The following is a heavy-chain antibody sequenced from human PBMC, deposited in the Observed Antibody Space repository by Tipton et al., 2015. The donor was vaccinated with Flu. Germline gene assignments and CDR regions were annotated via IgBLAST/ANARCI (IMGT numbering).Heavy chain of an antibody. CDR2: ISPDGQTT. CDR3: ARVRFCSNTNCYVYFDH. V-gene: IGHV1-3*01. J-gene: IGHJ4*02. Sequence: QVQLVQSGPEVRKPGASVKVSCKASGYIFSTYAMHWVRQVPGHRPEWVGWISPDGQTTEFSQKVQGRVTMTRDTSASTAYMELSSLRSEDTAVYYCARVRFCSNTNCYVYFDHWGQGTLVTVSS. D-gene: IGHD2-2*01. CDR1: GYIFSTYA.